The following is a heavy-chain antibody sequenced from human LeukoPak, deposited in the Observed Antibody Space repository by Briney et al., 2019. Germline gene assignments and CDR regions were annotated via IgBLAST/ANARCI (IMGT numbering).Heavy chain of an antibody. D-gene: IGHD5-18*01. Sequence: GESLQISCQGSGYSFTSYWIGWVRQMPGKGLEWMGIIYPGDSDTRYSPSFQGQVTISADKSISTAYLQWSSLKASDTAMYYCARGRGYSYGGYNWFDPWGQGTLVTVSS. CDR2: IYPGDSDT. J-gene: IGHJ5*02. V-gene: IGHV5-51*01. CDR3: ARGRGYSYGGYNWFDP. CDR1: GYSFTSYW.